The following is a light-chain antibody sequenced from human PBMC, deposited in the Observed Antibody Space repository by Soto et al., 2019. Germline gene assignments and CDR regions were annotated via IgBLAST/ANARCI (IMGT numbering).Light chain of an antibody. CDR2: KAS. CDR3: QQYNSYSPT. V-gene: IGKV1-5*03. Sequence: DIQMTQSPSTLSAPVGDRVTITCRASQSISTWLAWYQQEPGKAPKLLIHKASSLQSGVPSRFSGSGSGTDFTLTISSLHPDDFATYYCQQYNSYSPTFGPGTKVDI. CDR1: QSISTW. J-gene: IGKJ1*01.